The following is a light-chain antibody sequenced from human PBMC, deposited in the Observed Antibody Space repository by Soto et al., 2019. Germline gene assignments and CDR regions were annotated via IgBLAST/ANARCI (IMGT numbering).Light chain of an antibody. J-gene: IGKJ1*01. CDR1: QGIGVR. CDR2: AAS. Sequence: IPVTHSPSSLSASIGDTVTITCLASQGIGVRLAWFQQKPGQAPQFLIQAASSLQSGVPSRFSGSGSGTEFILTINSLQPEDVAIYYCQQVNNLPRTFGQGTKVDIK. V-gene: IGKV1-12*01. CDR3: QQVNNLPRT.